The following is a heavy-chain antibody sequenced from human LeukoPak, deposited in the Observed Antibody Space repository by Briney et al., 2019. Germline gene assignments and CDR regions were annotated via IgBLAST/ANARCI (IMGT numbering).Heavy chain of an antibody. CDR3: AKDRRSQWLVQDY. J-gene: IGHJ4*02. D-gene: IGHD6-19*01. Sequence: PGGSLTLSCAASGFTFRSYAMTWVRQAPGQGLEWVSGNSGSGGSTYYADSVKGRFTISRDNSKNTLYLQMNSLRAEDTAVYYCAKDRRSQWLVQDYWGQGTLVTVSS. CDR1: GFTFRSYA. CDR2: NSGSGGST. V-gene: IGHV3-23*01.